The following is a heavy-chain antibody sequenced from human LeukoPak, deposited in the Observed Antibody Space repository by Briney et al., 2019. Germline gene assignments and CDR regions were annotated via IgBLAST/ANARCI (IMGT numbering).Heavy chain of an antibody. CDR2: ISAYNGNT. CDR1: GYTFTSYG. V-gene: IGHV1-18*01. D-gene: IGHD1-26*01. Sequence: ASVKVSCKASGYTFTSYGISWVRQAPGQGLEWMGWISAYNGNTNYAQKLQGRVTMTTDTSTSTAYMELRSPRSDDTAVYYCARDLEKLGATRDDAFDIWGQGTMVTVSS. J-gene: IGHJ3*02. CDR3: ARDLEKLGATRDDAFDI.